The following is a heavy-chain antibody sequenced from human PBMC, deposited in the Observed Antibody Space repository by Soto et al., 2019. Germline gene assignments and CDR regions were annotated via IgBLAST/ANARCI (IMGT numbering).Heavy chain of an antibody. V-gene: IGHV1-69*02. Sequence: QVQLVQSGAEVKKPGSSVKVSCKASGGTFSSYTISWVRQAPGQGLEWMGRIIPILGIANYAQKFQGRVTITADKSTSTAYMELSSLRSEDTAVYYCARDYGSGSYADYWGQGTLVTVSS. CDR3: ARDYGSGSYADY. D-gene: IGHD3-10*01. CDR2: IIPILGIA. CDR1: GGTFSSYT. J-gene: IGHJ4*02.